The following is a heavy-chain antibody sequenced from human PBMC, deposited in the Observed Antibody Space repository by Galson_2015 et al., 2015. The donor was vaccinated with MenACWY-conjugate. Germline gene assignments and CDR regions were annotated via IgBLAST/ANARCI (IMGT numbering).Heavy chain of an antibody. D-gene: IGHD3-22*01. V-gene: IGHV2-70*11. CDR3: ARMHIVLDATDAFDI. CDR2: IAWGANK. CDR1: GFSLSTYEMC. J-gene: IGHJ3*02. Sequence: PALVKPTQTLTLTCTFSGFSLSTYEMCIYWVRQPPGKALEWLARIAWGANKNYTTSLKTSHTIAKDTSTNQVVLTMTNVDPVDPATYYCARMHIVLDATDAFDIWGQGTMVTVSS.